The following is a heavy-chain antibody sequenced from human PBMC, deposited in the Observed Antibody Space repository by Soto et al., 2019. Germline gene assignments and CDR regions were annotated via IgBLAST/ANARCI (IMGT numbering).Heavy chain of an antibody. D-gene: IGHD2-21*02. J-gene: IGHJ4*02. CDR3: ARDSPPAYCGGDCFTYYFDY. CDR2: ISAYNGNT. CDR1: GYTFTSYG. Sequence: QVPLVQSGAEVKKPGASVKVSCKASGYTFTSYGISWVRQAPGQGLEWMGWISAYNGNTNYAQKLQGRVTMTTDTSTSTAYMELRSLRSDDTAVYYCARDSPPAYCGGDCFTYYFDYWGQGTLVTVSS. V-gene: IGHV1-18*01.